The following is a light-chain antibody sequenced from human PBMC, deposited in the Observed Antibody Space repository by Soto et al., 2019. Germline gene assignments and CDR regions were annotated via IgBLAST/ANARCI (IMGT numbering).Light chain of an antibody. CDR2: WAS. V-gene: IGKV4-1*01. J-gene: IGKJ4*01. Sequence: DIVMTQSPDSLAVSLGERATLNCKSSQSLLYSSNNKNYLGWYQQKPGHPPKLLMSWASTRESGVPDRFSASGSGTAFTLTISSMQPDDVAVYYCQQYYVLPLSFGGGTRVEI. CDR3: QQYYVLPLS. CDR1: QSLLYSSNNKNY.